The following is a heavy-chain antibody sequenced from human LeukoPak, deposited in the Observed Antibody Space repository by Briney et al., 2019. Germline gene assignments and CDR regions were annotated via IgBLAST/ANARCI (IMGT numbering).Heavy chain of an antibody. CDR2: ISYDGSNK. V-gene: IGHV3-30*04. CDR1: GFTFSSYA. J-gene: IGHJ4*02. CDR3: AGSWGIAAAGETGGDY. D-gene: IGHD6-13*01. Sequence: PGGSLRLSCAASGFTFSSYAMHWVRQAPGKGLEWVAVISYDGSNKYYADSVKGRFTISRDNSKNTLYLQMNSLRAEDTAVYYCAGSWGIAAAGETGGDYWGQGTLVTVSS.